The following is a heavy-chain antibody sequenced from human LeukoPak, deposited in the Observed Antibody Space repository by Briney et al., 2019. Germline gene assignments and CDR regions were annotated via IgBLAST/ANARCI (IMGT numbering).Heavy chain of an antibody. CDR2: ICGSNNAT. Sequence: GGSLRLSCAASGLTFSSYAMSWVRQAPGKGLEWVSSICGSNNATYYAASVKGRFTISRDNSKNTLYLRMNSLRAEDTAVYYCAKGGGGGCASRLADWGQGTRVTVSS. V-gene: IGHV3-23*01. D-gene: IGHD2-15*01. J-gene: IGHJ4*02. CDR3: AKGGGGGCASRLAD. CDR1: GLTFSSYA.